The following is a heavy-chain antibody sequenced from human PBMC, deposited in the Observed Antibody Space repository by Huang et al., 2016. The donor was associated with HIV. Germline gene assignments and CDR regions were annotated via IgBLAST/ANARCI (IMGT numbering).Heavy chain of an antibody. CDR2: IYTTGST. D-gene: IGHD3-3*01. J-gene: IGHJ4*02. Sequence: VQLQESGPCLVKPSQTLSLSCNVSGASIASGSYFWNWLRQPAGGGLEWVGHIYTTGSTDYNPSLKSRVAVSSDTSKNQFSLSLRSVTAADTAVYFCARGRVTSSGVVQSYDYWGQGSLVTVSS. CDR3: ARGRVTSSGVVQSYDY. V-gene: IGHV4-61*09. CDR1: GASIASGSYF.